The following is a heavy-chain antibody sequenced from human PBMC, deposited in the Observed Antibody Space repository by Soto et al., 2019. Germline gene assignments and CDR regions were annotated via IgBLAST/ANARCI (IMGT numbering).Heavy chain of an antibody. J-gene: IGHJ6*02. CDR2: IYPGDSDT. D-gene: IGHD6-13*01. Sequence: GESLKISCKGSGYSFTIYWIGWVRQMPGKGLEWMGIIYPGDSDTRYSPSFQGQVTISADKSISTAYLQWSSLKASDTAMYYCARSXYSSSWSRGYYYYGMDVWGQGTTVTVSS. V-gene: IGHV5-51*01. CDR3: ARSXYSSSWSRGYYYYGMDV. CDR1: GYSFTIYW.